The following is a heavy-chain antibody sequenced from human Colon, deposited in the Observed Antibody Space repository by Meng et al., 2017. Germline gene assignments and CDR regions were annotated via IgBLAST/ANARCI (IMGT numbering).Heavy chain of an antibody. J-gene: IGHJ4*02. CDR3: ARDNPGDYVWDY. Sequence: VQLVQSASEVHNHGPPVNVPCKASGYTFTTYGISWMRQAPGQGLEWMGWISTYDDNTNYVEKCRGRVTMTTDTSTNTAYMELRSLRSDDTAVYYCARDNPGDYVWDYWGQGTLVTVSS. CDR2: ISTYDDNT. CDR1: GYTFTTYG. D-gene: IGHD4-17*01. V-gene: IGHV1-18*01.